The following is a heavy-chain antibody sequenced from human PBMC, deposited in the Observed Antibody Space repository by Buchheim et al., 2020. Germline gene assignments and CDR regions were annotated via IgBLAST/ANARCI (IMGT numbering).Heavy chain of an antibody. CDR2: LYSSGDT. J-gene: IGHJ5*02. D-gene: IGHD3-16*01. CDR3: ARGFTPVGNLFGFDP. CDR1: GASITSGSYF. Sequence: QVQLHESGPGLVKPSQTLSLTCTVSGASITSGSYFWSWIRQPAGKRPEWIGRLYSSGDTNSKPSLRSRVTISVDTSNNLFSLQLASVTAADTAIYNCARGFTPVGNLFGFDPWGLGTL. V-gene: IGHV4-61*02.